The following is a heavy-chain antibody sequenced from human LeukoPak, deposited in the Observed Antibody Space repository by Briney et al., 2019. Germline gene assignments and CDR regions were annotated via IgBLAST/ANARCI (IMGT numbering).Heavy chain of an antibody. D-gene: IGHD1-26*01. CDR3: ARGEWSTSPFDY. CDR2: ISSSSSYI. Sequence: PGGSLRLSCAASGFTFNKYAMSWVRQAPGKGLEWVSFISSSSSYIYYADSVKGRFTISRDNARNSLYLQMNSLRAEDTAVYYCARGEWSTSPFDYWGQGTLVTVSS. CDR1: GFTFNKYA. J-gene: IGHJ4*02. V-gene: IGHV3-21*01.